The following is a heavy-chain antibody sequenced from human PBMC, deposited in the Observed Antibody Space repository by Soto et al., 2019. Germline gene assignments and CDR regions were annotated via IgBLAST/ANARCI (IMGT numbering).Heavy chain of an antibody. J-gene: IGHJ6*02. CDR2: ISAYNGNT. CDR3: ARDRSGYCSGGSCRPHYYYYGMDV. V-gene: IGHV1-18*04. D-gene: IGHD2-15*01. CDR1: GYTFTSYG. Sequence: ASVKVSCKASGYTFTSYGISWVRQAPGQGLEWMGWISAYNGNTNYAQKLQGRVTMTTDTSTSTAYMELRSLRSDDTAVYYCARDRSGYCSGGSCRPHYYYYGMDVWGQGTTVTVSS.